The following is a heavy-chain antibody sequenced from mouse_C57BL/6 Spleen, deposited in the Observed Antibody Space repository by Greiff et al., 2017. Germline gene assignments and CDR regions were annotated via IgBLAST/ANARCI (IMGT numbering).Heavy chain of an antibody. CDR3: ARFDPAWFAY. J-gene: IGHJ3*01. CDR1: GYTFTSYW. Sequence: QVQLKQPGAELVKPGASVKLSCKASGYTFTSYWMQWVKQRPGQGLEWIGEIDPSDSYTNYNQKFKGKATLTVDTSSSTAYMQLSSLTSEDSAVYYCARFDPAWFAYWGQGTLVTVSA. V-gene: IGHV1-50*01. CDR2: IDPSDSYT.